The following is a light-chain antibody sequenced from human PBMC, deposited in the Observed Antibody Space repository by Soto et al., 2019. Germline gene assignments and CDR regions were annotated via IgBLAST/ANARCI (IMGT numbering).Light chain of an antibody. CDR1: QSVSSN. Sequence: PTLSCRASQSVSSNLAWYQQKPGQAPRLLIYGASTRATGIPARFSGSGSGTEFTLTISSLQSEDFAVYYCQQYNNWPPITFGQGTRLEIK. CDR3: QQYNNWPPIT. V-gene: IGKV3-15*01. CDR2: GAS. J-gene: IGKJ5*01.